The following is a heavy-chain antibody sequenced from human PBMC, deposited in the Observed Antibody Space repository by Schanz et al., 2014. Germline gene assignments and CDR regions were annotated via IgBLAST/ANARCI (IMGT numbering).Heavy chain of an antibody. V-gene: IGHV3-48*04. J-gene: IGHJ2*01. CDR1: GFTFSSNS. D-gene: IGHD3-3*01. CDR2: INTGSNYI. Sequence: EVQLVESGGGLVQPGGSLRLSCAASGFTFSSNSMNWVRQAPGKGLEWISFINTGSNYINYADSVKGRFAISRDNTKSSLFLQQISLRADDAAVNYCARSRGSGGQNWCFDLWGRGTLVTVSS. CDR3: ARSRGSGGQNWCFDL.